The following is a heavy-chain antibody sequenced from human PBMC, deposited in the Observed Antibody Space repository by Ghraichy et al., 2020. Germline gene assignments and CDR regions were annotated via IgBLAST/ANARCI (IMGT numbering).Heavy chain of an antibody. J-gene: IGHJ5*02. V-gene: IGHV1-18*04. CDR2: ISPKNGDT. D-gene: IGHD6-19*01. CDR1: GYTFTNYG. Sequence: ASVKVSCKAFGYTFTNYGISWVRQAPGQGLEWMGWISPKNGDTLYAQSMQGRLIMTTDTSTTTAYMELRSLRSDDTALYYCAIDTVLGSGFRGWFGPWGRGTLVTVSS. CDR3: AIDTVLGSGFRGWFGP.